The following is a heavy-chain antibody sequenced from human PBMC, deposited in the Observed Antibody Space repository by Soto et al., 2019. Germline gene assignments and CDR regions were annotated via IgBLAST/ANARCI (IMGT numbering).Heavy chain of an antibody. J-gene: IGHJ4*02. Sequence: QVQLVQSGAEVKKPGSSVKVSCKASGGTFSSYAISWVRQAPGQGLEWMGGIIPIFGTANYAQKFQGRDTITADESTRIAYMELSSLRSEDTAVYYCSSYYGSVYVRLDYWGQGTLVTVSS. CDR1: GGTFSSYA. CDR2: IIPIFGTA. CDR3: SSYYGSVYVRLDY. V-gene: IGHV1-69*01. D-gene: IGHD3-10*01.